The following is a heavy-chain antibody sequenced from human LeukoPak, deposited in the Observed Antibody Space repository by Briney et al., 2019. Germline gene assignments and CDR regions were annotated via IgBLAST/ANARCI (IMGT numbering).Heavy chain of an antibody. CDR3: ARDSAYYDILTGYPREYYFDY. CDR1: GGSISSYY. Sequence: PSETLSLTCTVSGGSISSYYWSWIRQPAGKGLEWIGRIYTSGSTNYNPSLKSRVTMSVDTSKNQFSLKLSSVTAADTAVYYCARDSAYYDILTGYPREYYFDYWGQGTLVTVSS. V-gene: IGHV4-4*07. CDR2: IYTSGST. D-gene: IGHD3-9*01. J-gene: IGHJ4*02.